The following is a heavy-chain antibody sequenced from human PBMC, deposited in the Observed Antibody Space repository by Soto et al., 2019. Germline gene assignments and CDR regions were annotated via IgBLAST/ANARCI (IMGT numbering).Heavy chain of an antibody. D-gene: IGHD2-21*01. CDR3: TRRRDWTAVDPLDF. V-gene: IGHV4-39*01. CDR1: GGSISSSSYF. Sequence: PSETLSLTCTVSGGSISSSSYFWGWIRQPPGKGLEWIGSIYYSGGTYYNPSLKSRVTISVDTSKNQFSLKLSSVTAADTAVYYCTRRRDWTAVDPLDFWGQGTLVTVSS. CDR2: IYYSGGT. J-gene: IGHJ4*02.